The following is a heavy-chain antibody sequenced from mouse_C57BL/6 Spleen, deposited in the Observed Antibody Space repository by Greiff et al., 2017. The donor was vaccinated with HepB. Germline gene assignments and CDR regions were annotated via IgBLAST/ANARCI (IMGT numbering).Heavy chain of an antibody. CDR3: ARDRYGSRGHYAMDY. Sequence: EVMLVESEGGLVQPGSSMKLSCTASGFTFSDYYMAWVRQVPEKGLEWVANINYDGSSTYYLDSLKSRFIISRDNAKNILYLQMSSLKSEDTATYYCARDRYGSRGHYAMDYWGQGTSVTVSS. CDR2: INYDGSST. V-gene: IGHV5-16*01. D-gene: IGHD1-1*01. CDR1: GFTFSDYY. J-gene: IGHJ4*01.